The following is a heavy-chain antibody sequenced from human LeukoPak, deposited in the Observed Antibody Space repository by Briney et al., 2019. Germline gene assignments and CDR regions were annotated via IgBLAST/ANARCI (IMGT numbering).Heavy chain of an antibody. CDR1: GFTISGYW. D-gene: IGHD3-10*01. CDR3: ARGRAGNYYNHNDY. J-gene: IGHJ4*01. V-gene: IGHV3-74*01. CDR2: ISGDGSIT. Sequence: PGGSLRLSCAASGFTISGYWMHWVRQAPGKGQVWVSRISGDGSITAYADSVKGRFTISRDNAKNTLYLQMNSLRAEDTAVYYCARGRAGNYYNHNDYWGQGTLVTVSS.